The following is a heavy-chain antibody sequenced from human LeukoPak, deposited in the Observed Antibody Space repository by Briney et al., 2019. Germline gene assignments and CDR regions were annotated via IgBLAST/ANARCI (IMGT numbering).Heavy chain of an antibody. CDR3: AKVPPLFVVVPAATD. Sequence: QPGRSLRLSCAASGFTFSSYAVHWVRQAPGKGLEWVAVISYDGSNKYYADSVKGRFTISRDNSKNTLYLQMNSLRAEDTAVYYCAKVPPLFVVVPAATDWGQGTLVTVSS. D-gene: IGHD2-2*01. CDR1: GFTFSSYA. V-gene: IGHV3-30-3*01. CDR2: ISYDGSNK. J-gene: IGHJ4*02.